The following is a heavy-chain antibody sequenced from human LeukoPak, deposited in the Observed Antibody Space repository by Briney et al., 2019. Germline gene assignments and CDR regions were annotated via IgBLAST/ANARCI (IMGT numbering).Heavy chain of an antibody. V-gene: IGHV3-21*05. J-gene: IGHJ4*02. CDR2: IGVGSSWVSQ. CDR3: ARGSGNWFVY. D-gene: IGHD6-25*01. Sequence: GGSLRLSCTASGFTFSHYAMNWVRHAPGKGLEWVSYIGVGSSWVSQYYGDSVKGRLTISRDDAKNSLYLQMNSLRAEDTAVYYCARGSGNWFVYWGQGTLVTVSS. CDR1: GFTFSHYA.